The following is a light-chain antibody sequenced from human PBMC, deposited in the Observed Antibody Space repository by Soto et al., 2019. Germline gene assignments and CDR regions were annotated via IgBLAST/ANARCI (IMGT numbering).Light chain of an antibody. CDR2: EVS. CDR3: SSYTNTNHLV. Sequence: QSVLTQPASVSGSPGQSITISCTGTSSDVGAYRYVSWYQQHPGKAPKLIIYEVSNRPSGVSNRFSGSKSGNTASLTVSELQAEDEADYYCSSYTNTNHLVLGNGTKVT. V-gene: IGLV2-14*01. CDR1: SSDVGAYRY. J-gene: IGLJ1*01.